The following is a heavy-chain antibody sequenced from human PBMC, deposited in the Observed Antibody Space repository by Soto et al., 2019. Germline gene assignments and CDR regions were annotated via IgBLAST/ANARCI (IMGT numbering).Heavy chain of an antibody. D-gene: IGHD3-16*01. CDR2: ISYDRNNK. J-gene: IGHJ4*02. CDR3: ARDLGGSQLDC. CDR1: GFTFSSHA. V-gene: IGHV3-30-3*01. Sequence: HPGGSLRLSCAASGFTFSSHAMHWVRQAPGKGLEWVAGISYDRNNKYYADSVKGRFTLSRDNSKSTLYLQMNSLRVDDTALYYCARDLGGSQLDCWGQGTLVTVSS.